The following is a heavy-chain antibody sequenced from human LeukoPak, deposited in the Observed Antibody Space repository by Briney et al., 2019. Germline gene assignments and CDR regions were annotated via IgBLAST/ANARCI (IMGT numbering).Heavy chain of an antibody. Sequence: PGGSLRLSCAASGFTFDDYGMSWVRQAPGKGLEWVSGINWNGGCTGYADSVKGRFTISRDNAKNSLYLQMNSLRAEDTALYYCARDFGYYDSSGYYLGIFDYWGQGTLVTVSS. J-gene: IGHJ4*02. D-gene: IGHD3-22*01. CDR2: INWNGGCT. V-gene: IGHV3-20*04. CDR3: ARDFGYYDSSGYYLGIFDY. CDR1: GFTFDDYG.